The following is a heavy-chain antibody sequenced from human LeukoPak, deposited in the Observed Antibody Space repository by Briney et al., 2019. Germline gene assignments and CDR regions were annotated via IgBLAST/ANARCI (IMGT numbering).Heavy chain of an antibody. D-gene: IGHD6-6*01. CDR2: ISYSGVST. Sequence: PGGSLSLSCATSGFTFGSYAMNWVRQAPGKGLEWVSGISYSGVSTYYGDSVKGRFTISRDNAENTLYLQMNSLRAEDTAVYYCARSISSSSSFDYWGQGTLVTVSS. V-gene: IGHV3-23*01. J-gene: IGHJ4*02. CDR3: ARSISSSSSFDY. CDR1: GFTFGSYA.